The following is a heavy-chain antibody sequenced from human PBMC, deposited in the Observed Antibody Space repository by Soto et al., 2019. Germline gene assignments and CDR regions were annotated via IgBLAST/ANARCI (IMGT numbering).Heavy chain of an antibody. Sequence: PSETLSLTCNVSGSSIRRYYWSWVRQPAGKPLEWIGRIYTSGSTNYNPSLKSRVSMSVDTSKNQFSLEVTSVTAADTAVYYCAREGASGFGMDVWGQGTTVTVSS. CDR2: IYTSGST. V-gene: IGHV4-4*07. D-gene: IGHD1-26*01. J-gene: IGHJ6*02. CDR1: GSSIRRYY. CDR3: AREGASGFGMDV.